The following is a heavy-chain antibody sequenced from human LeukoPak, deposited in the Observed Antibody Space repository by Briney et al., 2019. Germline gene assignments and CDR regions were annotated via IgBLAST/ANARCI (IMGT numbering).Heavy chain of an antibody. CDR1: GFAFDTYS. J-gene: IGHJ5*02. CDR3: ARAGSTNSWFDP. D-gene: IGHD2-2*01. Sequence: GGSLRLSCAASGFAFDTYSMTWVRQAPGKGLEWVSSISSWSSFIYSADSVTGRFTISRDNAKNSLYLQMNSLRAEDTPVYYCARAGSTNSWFDPWGQGTLVNVSS. V-gene: IGHV3-21*01. CDR2: ISSWSSFI.